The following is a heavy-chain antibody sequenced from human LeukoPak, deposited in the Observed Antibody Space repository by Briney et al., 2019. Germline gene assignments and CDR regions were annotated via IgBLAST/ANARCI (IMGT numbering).Heavy chain of an antibody. Sequence: SETLSLTCAVYGGSFSGYYWSWIRQPPGKGLEWIGEINHSGSTNYNPSLKSRVAISVDTSKNQFSLKLSSVTAADTAVYYCASITMVRGVINWGQGTLVTVSS. CDR1: GGSFSGYY. J-gene: IGHJ4*02. D-gene: IGHD3-10*01. CDR3: ASITMVRGVIN. V-gene: IGHV4-34*01. CDR2: INHSGST.